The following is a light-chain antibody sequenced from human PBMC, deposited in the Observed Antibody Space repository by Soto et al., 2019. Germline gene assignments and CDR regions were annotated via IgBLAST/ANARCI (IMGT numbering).Light chain of an antibody. Sequence: QSVLTQPASVSGSPGQSITISCTGTSSDVGGYNYVSWYQQHPRKAPKLMIYEVSNRPSGVSNRFSGSKSGNTASLTISGLQAEDEADYYCSSYTGSTTLAVVFGGGTKLTVL. CDR2: EVS. J-gene: IGLJ2*01. V-gene: IGLV2-14*01. CDR3: SSYTGSTTLAVV. CDR1: SSDVGGYNY.